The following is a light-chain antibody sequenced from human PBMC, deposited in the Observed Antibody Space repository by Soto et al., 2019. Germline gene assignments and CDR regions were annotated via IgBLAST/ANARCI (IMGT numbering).Light chain of an antibody. Sequence: QSVLTQPRSASGTPGQRVTISCSGSSSNIGSNTVNWYQQLPGTAPKLLISNNNQRPSGVPDRFSGSKSGTSASLAISGLLFGDEAIYYWAGWVDPLKGGVFGGGTNLPAL. J-gene: IGLJ3*02. CDR1: SSNIGSNT. CDR3: AGWVDPLKGGV. CDR2: NNN. V-gene: IGLV1-44*01.